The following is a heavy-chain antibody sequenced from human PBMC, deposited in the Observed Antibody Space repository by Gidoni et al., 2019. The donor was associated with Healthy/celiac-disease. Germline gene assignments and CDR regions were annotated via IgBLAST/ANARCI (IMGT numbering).Heavy chain of an antibody. D-gene: IGHD5-12*01. J-gene: IGHJ4*02. CDR1: GGSISSYH. CDR3: ARGVEMATIGSFDY. Sequence: QVQLQESGPGLVKPSETLSLTCTVSGGSISSYHWSWLRQPPGKGLEWIGYIYYSGSTNYNPSLKSRVTISVDTSKNQFSLKLSSVTAADTAVYYCARGVEMATIGSFDYWGQGTLVTVSS. CDR2: IYYSGST. V-gene: IGHV4-59*01.